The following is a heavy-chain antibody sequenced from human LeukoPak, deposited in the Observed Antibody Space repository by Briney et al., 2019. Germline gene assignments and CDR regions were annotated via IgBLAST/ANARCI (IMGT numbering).Heavy chain of an antibody. V-gene: IGHV5-51*01. CDR3: AMSSIIVAGWAFDI. D-gene: IGHD5-12*01. CDR1: GYNFARYW. J-gene: IGHJ3*02. Sequence: GESLKISCKGSGYNFARYWIGWVRQMPGKGLEWMGSIYPDDSDSRYSPSFQGQVTISADKSITTAYLQWSSLKASDTAIYYCAMSSIIVAGWAFDIWGQGTMVTVSS. CDR2: IYPDDSDS.